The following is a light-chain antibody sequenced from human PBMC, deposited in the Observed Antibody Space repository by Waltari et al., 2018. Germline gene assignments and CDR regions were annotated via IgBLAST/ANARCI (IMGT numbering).Light chain of an antibody. CDR3: CSYGVSRSV. J-gene: IGLJ1*01. V-gene: IGLV2-23*02. CDR1: SSDVGIYDF. CDR2: EVS. Sequence: QSALTQPASVSGSPGQSITISCTGTSSDVGIYDFVSWYHKHPGRAPKLVFFEVSKRPSGVSNRFYGSKSGNTASLTISGLQAEDEADYYCCSYGVSRSVFGSGTKVTVL.